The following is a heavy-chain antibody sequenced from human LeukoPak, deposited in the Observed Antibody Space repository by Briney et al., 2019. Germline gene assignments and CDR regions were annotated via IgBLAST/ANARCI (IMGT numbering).Heavy chain of an antibody. D-gene: IGHD3-3*01. CDR3: ARDPSTSRFLEWLCDY. Sequence: PGGSLRLSCAASGFTFSSYSMNWVRQAPGKGLEWVSYISSSSSTIYYADSVKGRFTISRDNAKNSLYLQMNSLRAEDTAVYYCARDPSTSRFLEWLCDYWGQGTLVTVSS. CDR1: GFTFSSYS. V-gene: IGHV3-48*01. CDR2: ISSSSSTI. J-gene: IGHJ4*02.